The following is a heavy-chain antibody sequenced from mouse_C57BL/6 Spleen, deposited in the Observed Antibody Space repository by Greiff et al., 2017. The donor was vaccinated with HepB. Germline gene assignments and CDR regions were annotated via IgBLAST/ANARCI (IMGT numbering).Heavy chain of an antibody. D-gene: IGHD1-1*01. CDR3: ARTYYYGSSPSYFDV. Sequence: EVQLQQSGPELVKPGASVKISCKASGYSFTGYYMNWVKQSPEKSLEWIGEINPSTGGTTYNQKCKAKATLTVDKSSSTAYMQLKSLTSEDSAVYYCARTYYYGSSPSYFDVWGTGTTVTVSS. CDR2: INPSTGGT. J-gene: IGHJ1*03. V-gene: IGHV1-42*01. CDR1: GYSFTGYY.